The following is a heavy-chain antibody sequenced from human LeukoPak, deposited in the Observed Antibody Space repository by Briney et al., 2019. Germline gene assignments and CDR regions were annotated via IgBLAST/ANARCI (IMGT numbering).Heavy chain of an antibody. CDR2: INHSGST. Sequence: PSETLSLTCAVYGGSFSGYYWSWIRQPPGKGLEWIGEINHSGSTNYNPSLKSRVTISVDTSKNQFSLKLSSVTAADTAVYYCARGRPRYRQGQYYFDYWGQGTLVTVSS. J-gene: IGHJ4*02. V-gene: IGHV4-34*01. CDR3: ARGRPRYRQGQYYFDY. CDR1: GGSFSGYY. D-gene: IGHD5-12*01.